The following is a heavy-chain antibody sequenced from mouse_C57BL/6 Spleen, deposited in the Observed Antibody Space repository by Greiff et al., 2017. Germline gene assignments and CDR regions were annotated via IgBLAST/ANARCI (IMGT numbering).Heavy chain of an antibody. CDR1: GFTFSDYY. V-gene: IGHV5-16*01. D-gene: IGHD1-1*01. Sequence: EVMLVESEGGLVQPGSSMKLSCTASGFTFSDYYMAWVRQVPEKGLEWVANINYDGSSTYYLDSLKSRFIISRDNAKNILYLQMSSLKSEDTATYYCARDGGYYGRGLMDYWGQGTSVTVSS. J-gene: IGHJ4*01. CDR3: ARDGGYYGRGLMDY. CDR2: INYDGSST.